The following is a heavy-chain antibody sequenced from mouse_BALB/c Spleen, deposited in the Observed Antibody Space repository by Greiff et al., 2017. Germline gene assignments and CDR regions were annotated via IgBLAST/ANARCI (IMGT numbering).Heavy chain of an antibody. CDR1: GFTFSSYT. D-gene: IGHD4-1*01. V-gene: IGHV5-6-4*01. Sequence: DVHLVESGGGLVKPGGSLKLSCAASGFTFSSYTMSWVRQTPEKRLEWVATISSGGSYTYYPDSVKGRFTISRDNAKNTLYLQMSSLKSEDTAMYYCTRDVWDRAMDYWGQGTSVTVSS. CDR3: TRDVWDRAMDY. J-gene: IGHJ4*01. CDR2: ISSGGSYT.